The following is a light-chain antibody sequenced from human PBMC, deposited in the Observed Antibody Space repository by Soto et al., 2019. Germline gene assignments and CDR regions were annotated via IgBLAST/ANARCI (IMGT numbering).Light chain of an antibody. CDR2: GAS. J-gene: IGKJ5*01. CDR3: QQYGSSPLIT. V-gene: IGKV3-20*01. CDR1: QSVSSSY. Sequence: EIVLTQSPGTLSLSPGERATLSCRASQSVSSSYLAWYQQNPGQAPRLLIYGASSRATGIPDRFSGSGSGTDFTLTISRLEPEDFAVYYCQQYGSSPLITLGQGTRLEIK.